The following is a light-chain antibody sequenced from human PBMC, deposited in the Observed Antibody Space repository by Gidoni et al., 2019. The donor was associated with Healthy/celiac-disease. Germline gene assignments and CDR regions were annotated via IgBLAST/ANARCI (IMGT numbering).Light chain of an antibody. CDR1: SSDVGGYNY. V-gene: IGLV2-14*01. J-gene: IGLJ1*01. CDR2: DVS. Sequence: QSALTQPASVSGSPGQSITISCTGTSSDVGGYNYVSCYHQHPGKAPKLMIYDVSNRPSGVSNRFSGSKSGNTASLTISGLQAEDEADYYCSSYTSSSTLVFGTGTKVTVL. CDR3: SSYTSSSTLV.